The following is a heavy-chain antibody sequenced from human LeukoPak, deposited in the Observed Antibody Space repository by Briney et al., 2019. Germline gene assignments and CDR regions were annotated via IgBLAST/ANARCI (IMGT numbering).Heavy chain of an antibody. V-gene: IGHV1-69*01. Sequence: SVKVSCKASGGTFSSYAISWVRQAPGQGLEWMGGIIPIFGTANYAQKFQGRVTITADESTSTAYMELSSLRSEDTAVYYCARADYDILTGYYRFNWFDPWGQGTLVTVSS. CDR3: ARADYDILTGYYRFNWFDP. CDR1: GGTFSSYA. D-gene: IGHD3-9*01. J-gene: IGHJ5*02. CDR2: IIPIFGTA.